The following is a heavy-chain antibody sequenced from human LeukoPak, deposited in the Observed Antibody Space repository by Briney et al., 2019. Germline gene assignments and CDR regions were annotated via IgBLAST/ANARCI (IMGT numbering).Heavy chain of an antibody. CDR1: GYTFTSYY. CDR2: INPSGGST. J-gene: IGHJ4*02. CDR3: ARRFTLTMVTPWYYFDY. V-gene: IGHV1-46*01. D-gene: IGHD4/OR15-4a*01. Sequence: WASVKVSCKASGYTFTSYYMHWVRQAPGQGLEWMGIINPSGGSTSYAQKFQGRVTMTRDTSTSTVYMELSSLRSEDTAVYYCARRFTLTMVTPWYYFDYWGQGTLVTVSS.